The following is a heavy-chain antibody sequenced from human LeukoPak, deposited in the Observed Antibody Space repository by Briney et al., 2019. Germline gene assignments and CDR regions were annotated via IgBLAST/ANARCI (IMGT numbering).Heavy chain of an antibody. CDR3: ARTEDSTRAYNWFDP. CDR1: GFTLSSYS. CDR2: ISSSSSYI. V-gene: IGHV3-21*01. J-gene: IGHJ5*02. D-gene: IGHD2/OR15-2a*01. Sequence: GGSLRLSCAAPGFTLSSYSMNWVRQAPGKGLDWVSSISSSSSYIYYADSVKGRFTISRDNAKNSLYLQMNSLRAEDTAVYYCARTEDSTRAYNWFDPWGQGTLVTVSS.